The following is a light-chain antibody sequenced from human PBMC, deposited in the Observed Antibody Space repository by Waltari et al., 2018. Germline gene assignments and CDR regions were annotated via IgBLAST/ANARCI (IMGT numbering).Light chain of an antibody. CDR3: QQYNNWPPGT. Sequence: EIVVTPSPATLSLSPGERATLSCRTSQTIGTSLAWYQQRPGQAPRLLIYRASTRATGIPDRFSGSGSESEFTLTISSLQSEDVALYYCQQYNNWPPGTFGQGTKVEI. CDR2: RAS. CDR1: QTIGTS. V-gene: IGKV3-15*01. J-gene: IGKJ1*01.